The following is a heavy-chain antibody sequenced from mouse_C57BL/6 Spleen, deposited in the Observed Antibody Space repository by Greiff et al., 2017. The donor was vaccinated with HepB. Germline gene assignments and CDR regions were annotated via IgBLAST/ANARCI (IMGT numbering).Heavy chain of an antibody. CDR3: AGCWGVYFDY. Sequence: VQLQQSGPELVKPGASVKISCKASGYSFTDYNMHWVKQRHGKSLEWIGVINPHYGTTSYKQKFNGKATLTVDQSSSTAYMQLNSLTSYDSAVYYCAGCWGVYFDYWGQGTTVTVSS. CDR2: INPHYGTT. V-gene: IGHV1-39*01. J-gene: IGHJ2*01. CDR1: GYSFTDYN.